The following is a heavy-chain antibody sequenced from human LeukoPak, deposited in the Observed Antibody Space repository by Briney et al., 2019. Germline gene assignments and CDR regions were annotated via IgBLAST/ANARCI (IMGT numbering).Heavy chain of an antibody. V-gene: IGHV5-51*01. Sequence: GESLKISCEGSGYSFTSYWIGWVRQMPGKGLEWMGIIYPGDSDTRYSPSFQGQVTISADKSITTAYLQWSSLKASDTAMYYCARSVSSAWPNWFDPWGQGSLVTVSS. CDR2: IYPGDSDT. J-gene: IGHJ5*02. CDR3: ARSVSSAWPNWFDP. CDR1: GYSFTSYW. D-gene: IGHD6-19*01.